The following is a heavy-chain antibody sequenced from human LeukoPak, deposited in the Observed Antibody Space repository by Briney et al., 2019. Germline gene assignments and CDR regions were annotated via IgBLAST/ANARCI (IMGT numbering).Heavy chain of an antibody. CDR3: AREGRGYSYAFEY. V-gene: IGHV3-7*01. Sequence: GGSLRLSCAASGFSFSGYFMSWVRQAPGKGLEWVASIKQEESEKYYLDSVKGRFTISRDNAKNSLYLQMNSLRAEDTAVYYCAREGRGYSYAFEYWGQGTLVTVSS. D-gene: IGHD5-18*01. CDR2: IKQEESEK. J-gene: IGHJ4*02. CDR1: GFSFSGYF.